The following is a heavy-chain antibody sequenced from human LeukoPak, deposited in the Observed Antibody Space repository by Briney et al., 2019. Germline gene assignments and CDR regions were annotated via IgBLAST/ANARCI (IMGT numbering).Heavy chain of an antibody. CDR3: ARMSCSSTSCSWFDP. CDR2: INPNSGGT. CDR1: GYTFTSYG. J-gene: IGHJ5*02. D-gene: IGHD2-2*01. V-gene: IGHV1-2*02. Sequence: ASVKVSCKASGYTFTSYGISWVRQAPGQGLEWMGWINPNSGGTNYAQKFQGRVTMTRDTSISTAYMELSRLRSDDTAVYYCARMSCSSTSCSWFDPWGQGTLVTVSS.